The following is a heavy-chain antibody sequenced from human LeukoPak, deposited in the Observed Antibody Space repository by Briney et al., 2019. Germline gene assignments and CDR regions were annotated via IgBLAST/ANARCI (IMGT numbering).Heavy chain of an antibody. J-gene: IGHJ5*02. V-gene: IGHV7-4-1*02. CDR3: ASWWILGATTRRIAPNWFDP. Sequence: ASVKVSCKASGYTFTSYAMNWVRQAPGQGLEWMGWINTNTGNPTYAQGFTGRFVFSLDTSVSTAYLQISSLKAEDTAVYYCASWWILGATTRRIAPNWFDPWGQGTLVTVSS. CDR2: INTNTGNP. CDR1: GYTFTSYA. D-gene: IGHD2-15*01.